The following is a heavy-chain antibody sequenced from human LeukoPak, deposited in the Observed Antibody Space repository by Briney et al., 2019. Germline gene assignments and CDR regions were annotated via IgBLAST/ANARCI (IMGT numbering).Heavy chain of an antibody. CDR2: ISYDGSNK. CDR1: GFTFSSYA. D-gene: IGHD3-22*01. V-gene: IGHV3-30*04. CDR3: ARDPSDSSAVYADY. J-gene: IGHJ4*02. Sequence: GRSLRLSCAASGFTFSSYAMHWVRQAPGKGLEWVAVISYDGSNKYYADSVKGRFTISRDNSKNTLYLQVNSLRAEDTAVYYCARDPSDSSAVYADYWGQGTLVTVSS.